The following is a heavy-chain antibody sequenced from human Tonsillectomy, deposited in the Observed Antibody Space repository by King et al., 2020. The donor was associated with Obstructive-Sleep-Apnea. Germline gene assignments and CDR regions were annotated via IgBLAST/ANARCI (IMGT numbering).Heavy chain of an antibody. D-gene: IGHD3-22*01. Sequence: DVQLVESGGGLAQPGGSLRLSCAASGFTFSSYAMNWVRQAPGTGLEWVSYIGDSSSPRYYAESVKGRFTISRDNAKNSLYLQMNSLRVEDTAIYYCARDLSQAYYDNSDWGQGTLVTVSS. V-gene: IGHV3-48*03. CDR1: GFTFSSYA. J-gene: IGHJ4*02. CDR2: IGDSSSPR. CDR3: ARDLSQAYYDNSD.